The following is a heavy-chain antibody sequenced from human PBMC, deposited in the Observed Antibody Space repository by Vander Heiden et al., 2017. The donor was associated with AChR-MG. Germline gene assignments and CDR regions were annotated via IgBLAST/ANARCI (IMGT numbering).Heavy chain of an antibody. D-gene: IGHD1-26*01. Sequence: EVQLVASGGGLVKPGGSLRLSCAVPGLTFSNAWMSWVRQAPGKGLEWVARIKSKTDGETREYPAPVSGRFTISRDDSKNTLYLQMNILETEDSAVYYCTTGVGRESKLDVWGKGTTVTVSS. CDR2: IKSKTDGETR. CDR3: TTGVGRESKLDV. CDR1: GLTFSNAW. J-gene: IGHJ6*04. V-gene: IGHV3-15*01.